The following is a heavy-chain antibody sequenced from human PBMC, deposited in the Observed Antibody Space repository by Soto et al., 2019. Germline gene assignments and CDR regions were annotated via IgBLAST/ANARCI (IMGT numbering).Heavy chain of an antibody. J-gene: IGHJ4*02. Sequence: QITLKESGPTLVKPTQTLTLTCTFSGFSLNTSGVGVGWIRQPPGKALAWLALIYWDDDKRYSPSLKSRLTTTKDTSKNQVVLTMTNMDPVDTGTYYCAHMPHGDYPIDYWGQGTLVTVSS. D-gene: IGHD4-17*01. V-gene: IGHV2-5*02. CDR3: AHMPHGDYPIDY. CDR1: GFSLNTSGVG. CDR2: IYWDDDK.